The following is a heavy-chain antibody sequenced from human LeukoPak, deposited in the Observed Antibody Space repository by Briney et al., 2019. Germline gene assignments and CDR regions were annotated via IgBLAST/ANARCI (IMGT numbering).Heavy chain of an antibody. D-gene: IGHD3-10*01. Sequence: GGSLRLSCAASGFTFDDYAMHWVRQAPGKGLEWVSGISWNSGSIGYADSVKGRFTISRDNAKNSLYLQMNSLRAEDTALYYCAKDRWGTMVRGAFVYWGQGTLVTVSS. CDR1: GFTFDDYA. CDR2: ISWNSGSI. J-gene: IGHJ4*02. CDR3: AKDRWGTMVRGAFVY. V-gene: IGHV3-9*01.